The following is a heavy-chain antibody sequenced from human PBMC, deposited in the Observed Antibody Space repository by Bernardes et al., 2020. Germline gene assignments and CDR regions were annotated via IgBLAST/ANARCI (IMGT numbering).Heavy chain of an antibody. Sequence: GGSLRLSCTASGFTFGDYAMNWVRQAPGKGLEWVGFIRSNAYGGIPEYATSVRGRFTISRDDSKGIAYLQMNSLKTEDTAIYYCTRSSGDIVVVVAAPWPQGDYWGRGTLVTVSS. V-gene: IGHV3-49*04. D-gene: IGHD2-15*01. CDR1: GFTFGDYA. CDR3: TRSSGDIVVVVAAPWPQGDY. CDR2: IRSNAYGGIP. J-gene: IGHJ4*02.